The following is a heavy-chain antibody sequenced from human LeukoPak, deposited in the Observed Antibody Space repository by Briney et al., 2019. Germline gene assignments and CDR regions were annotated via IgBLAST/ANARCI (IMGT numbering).Heavy chain of an antibody. CDR1: GFTFSSYG. J-gene: IGHJ4*02. D-gene: IGHD1-26*01. CDR3: AKTALVRELLPFDY. Sequence: GRSLRLSCAASGFTFSSYGMHWVRQAPGKGLEWVAVISYDGSNKYYADSVKGRFTIPRDNSKNTLYLQMNSLRAEDTAVYYCAKTALVRELLPFDYWGQGTLVTVSS. CDR2: ISYDGSNK. V-gene: IGHV3-30*18.